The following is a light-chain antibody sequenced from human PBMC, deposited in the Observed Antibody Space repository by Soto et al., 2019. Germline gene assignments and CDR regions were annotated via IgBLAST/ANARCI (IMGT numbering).Light chain of an antibody. CDR3: QQYYSYPRT. V-gene: IGKV1-39*01. CDR1: QSITTY. J-gene: IGKJ1*01. Sequence: DIQMTQSPSSLSASVGDRVTITCRASQSITTYFNWYQQKPGKAPKLLIYHTSSLPTGVPSRFSGSGSGTDFTLTISCLQSEDFATYYCQQYYSYPRTFGQGTRWIS. CDR2: HTS.